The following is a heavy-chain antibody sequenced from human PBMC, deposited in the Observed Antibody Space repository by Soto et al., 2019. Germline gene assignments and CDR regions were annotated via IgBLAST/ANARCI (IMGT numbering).Heavy chain of an antibody. D-gene: IGHD2-2*01. V-gene: IGHV3-30*18. CDR1: GFTFSSYG. CDR2: ISYDGSNK. CDR3: ANSLEYQLLPGGY. J-gene: IGHJ4*02. Sequence: QVQLVEPGGGVVQPGRSLRLSCAASGFTFSSYGMHWVRQAPGKGLEWVAVISYDGSNKYYADSVKGRFTISRDNSKNTLYLQMNSLRAEDTAVYYCANSLEYQLLPGGYWGQGTLVTVSS.